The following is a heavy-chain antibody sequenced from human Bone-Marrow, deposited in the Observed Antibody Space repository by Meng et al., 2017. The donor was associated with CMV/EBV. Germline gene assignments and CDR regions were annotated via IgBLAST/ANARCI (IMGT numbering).Heavy chain of an antibody. J-gene: IGHJ4*02. CDR2: IYYSGST. Sequence: GSLRLSCTVSGGSVSSGSYYWSWIRQPPGKGLEWIGYIYYSGSTNYNPSLKSRVTISVDTSKNQFSLKLSSVTAADTAVYYCASVGYCSSTSCYKDIVATIKYYFDYWGQGTLVTVSS. CDR3: ASVGYCSSTSCYKDIVATIKYYFDY. V-gene: IGHV4-61*01. D-gene: IGHD2-2*03. CDR1: GGSVSSGSYY.